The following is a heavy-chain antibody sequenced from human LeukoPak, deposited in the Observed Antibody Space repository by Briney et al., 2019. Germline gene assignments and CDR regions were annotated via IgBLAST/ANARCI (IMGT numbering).Heavy chain of an antibody. V-gene: IGHV4-34*01. CDR2: INHSGST. J-gene: IGHJ4*02. CDR3: ARLPQSITMVRGSDY. Sequence: TASETLSLTCAVYGGSFSGYYWSWIRQPPGKGLEWIGEINHSGSTNYNPSPKSRVTISVDTSKNQFSLKLSSVTAADTAVYYCARLPQSITMVRGSDYWGQGTLVTVSS. CDR1: GGSFSGYY. D-gene: IGHD3-10*01.